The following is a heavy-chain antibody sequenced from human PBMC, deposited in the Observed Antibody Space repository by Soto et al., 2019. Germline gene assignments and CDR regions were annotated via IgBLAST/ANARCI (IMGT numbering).Heavy chain of an antibody. CDR3: AKVGIYSNYNYFDF. CDR2: VSTDGSDR. CDR1: GFRFRAYG. V-gene: IGHV3-30*18. J-gene: IGHJ4*02. D-gene: IGHD4-4*01. Sequence: QVLLVQSGGGVVQPGKSLRLSCAASGFRFRAYGIHWVRQAPGKGLEWVAAVSTDGSDRDYADTVKGRFTVYRDNSKDTAFLQMDSLRRDHTAVYYCAKVGIYSNYNYFDFWGQGTLVTVSS.